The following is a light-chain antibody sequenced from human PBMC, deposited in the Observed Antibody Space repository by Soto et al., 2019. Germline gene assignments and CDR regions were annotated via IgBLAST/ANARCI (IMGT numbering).Light chain of an antibody. CDR1: SSDVGGYNY. J-gene: IGLJ2*01. CDR3: RLLVGSNNVV. Sequence: QSVLTQPPSASGSPGQSVTISCTGTSSDVGGYNYVSWYQQHPGKAPRLMIYEVNKRPSGVPDRFSGSKSGNTASLTVSGLQAEDEAGYYRRLLVGSNNVVFGGGTKLTVL. V-gene: IGLV2-8*01. CDR2: EVN.